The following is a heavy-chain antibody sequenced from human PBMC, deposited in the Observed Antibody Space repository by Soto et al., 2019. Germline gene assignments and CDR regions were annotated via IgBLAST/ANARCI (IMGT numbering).Heavy chain of an antibody. Sequence: QVQLVQSGAEVKKPGSSVKVSCKASGGTFSSYTISWVRQAPGQGLEWMGRIIPILGIANYAQKFQGRVTLTADKSTSTAYMELSSLRSEDTAVDYCARGDGYNYTYWGQGTLVTVSS. CDR3: ARGDGYNYTY. V-gene: IGHV1-69*02. J-gene: IGHJ4*02. CDR1: GGTFSSYT. CDR2: IIPILGIA. D-gene: IGHD5-12*01.